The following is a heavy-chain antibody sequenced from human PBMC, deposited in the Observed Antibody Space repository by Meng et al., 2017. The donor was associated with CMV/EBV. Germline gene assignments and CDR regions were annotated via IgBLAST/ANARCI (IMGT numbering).Heavy chain of an antibody. Sequence: SVKVSCKASGGTFSSYAISWVRQAPGQGLEWMGGIIPIFGTEKYAQKFQGRVTMTTDTSTSTAYMELRSLRSDDTAVYYCARGTSYDFWSGYPPSSFDYWGQGTLVTVSS. D-gene: IGHD3-3*01. J-gene: IGHJ4*02. CDR3: ARGTSYDFWSGYPPSSFDY. CDR1: GGTFSSYA. V-gene: IGHV1-69*05. CDR2: IIPIFGTE.